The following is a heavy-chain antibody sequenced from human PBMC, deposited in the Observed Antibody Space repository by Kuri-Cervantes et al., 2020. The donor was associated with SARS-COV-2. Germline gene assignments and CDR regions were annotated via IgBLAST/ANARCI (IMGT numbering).Heavy chain of an antibody. Sequence: GESLKISCAASGFTFSSYGMHWVRQAPGKGLEWVAVISYDGSNKYYADSVKGRFTISRDNSKNTLYLQMNSLRAEDTAVYYCAREYGSGSGYLDYWGQGTLVTVSS. CDR1: GFTFSSYG. CDR3: AREYGSGSGYLDY. D-gene: IGHD3-10*01. J-gene: IGHJ4*02. V-gene: IGHV3-30*03. CDR2: ISYDGSNK.